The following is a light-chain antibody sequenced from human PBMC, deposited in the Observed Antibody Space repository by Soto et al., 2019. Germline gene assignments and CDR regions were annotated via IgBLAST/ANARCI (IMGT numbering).Light chain of an antibody. CDR1: SGISIGAYS. Sequence: QPVLTQPSSLSASPGASASLTCTLRSGISIGAYSIYWYQQKPGSPPQYLLRYKSDSDKQQGSGVPSRFSGSKDGSANAGILLISGLQSEDEADYYFMIWHSFACVFGGGFKLTVL. J-gene: IGLJ3*02. CDR2: YKSDSDK. V-gene: IGLV5-45*03. CDR3: MIWHSFACV.